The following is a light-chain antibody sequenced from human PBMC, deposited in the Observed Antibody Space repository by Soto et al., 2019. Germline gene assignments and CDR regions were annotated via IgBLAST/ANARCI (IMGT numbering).Light chain of an antibody. CDR3: SSYAGSNNLGV. CDR2: EVS. J-gene: IGLJ1*01. V-gene: IGLV2-8*01. Sequence: QSVLTQPPSASGSDVHSVTISCTATSSDVGGYNYVSWYQQHPGKAPKLMIYEVSKRPSGVPDRFSGSKSGNTASLTVSGLQAEDEADYYCSSYAGSNNLGVFGTGTKVTVL. CDR1: SSDVGGYNY.